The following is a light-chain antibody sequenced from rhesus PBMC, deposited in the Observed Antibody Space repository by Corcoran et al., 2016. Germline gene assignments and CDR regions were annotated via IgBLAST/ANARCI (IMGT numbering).Light chain of an antibody. Sequence: DIQMTQSPSSLSASVGDRVTITCRASQGISSYLSWYQVKPGKTPKLLISYASTLQSGVPSRVSGSGSWTDCTLTISNLQPEDFATYYCLQYNSDPYSFGQGTKVEIK. J-gene: IGKJ2*01. V-gene: IGKV1-43*02. CDR2: YAS. CDR3: LQYNSDPYS. CDR1: QGISSY.